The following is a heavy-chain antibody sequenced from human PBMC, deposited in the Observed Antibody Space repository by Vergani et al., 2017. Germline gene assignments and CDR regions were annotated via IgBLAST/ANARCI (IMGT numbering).Heavy chain of an antibody. V-gene: IGHV1-69*01. CDR1: GDTFNNHV. Sequence: QVQLVQSGAEVKKPGSSVKVSCKSAGDTFNNHVINWVRQAPGQGLEWVGGIIPILGKVYSAQTFQGRVTITADESTTTAYMELSSLRSEDTAVYYCTRGWYYDSIAYWAYWGQGTLVTVSS. D-gene: IGHD3-22*01. J-gene: IGHJ4*02. CDR2: IIPILGKV. CDR3: TRGWYYDSIAYWAY.